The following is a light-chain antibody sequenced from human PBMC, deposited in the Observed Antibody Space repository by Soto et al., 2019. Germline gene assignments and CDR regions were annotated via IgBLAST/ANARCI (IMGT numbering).Light chain of an antibody. CDR3: QVRTSWPPGIT. CDR2: DAS. J-gene: IGKJ4*01. Sequence: EIVLTQSPGSLSLSPGEGATLSCRASQTVGYYLAWYQLKPGQAPRLLMSDASNRAIGVPARFSGSVSGTDFTLTISSLEPEDFAVYYCQVRTSWPPGITFGGGTRVEIK. CDR1: QTVGYY. V-gene: IGKV3-11*01.